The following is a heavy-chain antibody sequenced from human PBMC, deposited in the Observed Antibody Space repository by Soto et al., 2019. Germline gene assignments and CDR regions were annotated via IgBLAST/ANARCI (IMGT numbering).Heavy chain of an antibody. Sequence: QLQLQESGPGLVKPSETLSLTCTVSVGSISSSSYYWGWIRQPPGKGLEWIGSIYYSGSPYYHPSLKSRVTLSVDTSKNQLSLTLSSVTAADPAVYYCARHVAGYSSGLDYWGQGTLVTVSS. D-gene: IGHD6-19*01. CDR1: VGSISSSSYY. CDR3: ARHVAGYSSGLDY. CDR2: IYYSGSP. V-gene: IGHV4-39*01. J-gene: IGHJ4*02.